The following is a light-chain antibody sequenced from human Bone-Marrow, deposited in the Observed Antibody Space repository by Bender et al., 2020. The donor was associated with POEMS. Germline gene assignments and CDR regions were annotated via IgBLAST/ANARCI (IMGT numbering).Light chain of an antibody. Sequence: SYELTQPPSVSVSPGQTARITCSGDALPKKNAYWYQQKSGQAPVLVIYEDDKRPSGIPERVSGSSSGTMATLIISGAQVEDEADYYCYSADSSGYHWVFGGGTRLTVL. J-gene: IGLJ3*02. CDR2: EDD. V-gene: IGLV3-10*01. CDR1: ALPKKN. CDR3: YSADSSGYHWV.